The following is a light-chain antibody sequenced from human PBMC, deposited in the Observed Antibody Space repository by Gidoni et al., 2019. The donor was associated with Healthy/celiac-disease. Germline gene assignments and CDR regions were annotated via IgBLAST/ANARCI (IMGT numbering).Light chain of an antibody. CDR2: EGS. Sequence: QSARTQPASVSGSPGKSIPISCPGPSSEFWSYNLVSWYQQHPGKAPKLMIYEGSKRPPGVSNRVSGSKSGNTATLTISGLQAEDEDDYYCCSYAGSRVFGGGTKLTVL. J-gene: IGLJ3*02. CDR1: SSEFWSYNL. V-gene: IGLV2-23*01. CDR3: CSYAGSRV.